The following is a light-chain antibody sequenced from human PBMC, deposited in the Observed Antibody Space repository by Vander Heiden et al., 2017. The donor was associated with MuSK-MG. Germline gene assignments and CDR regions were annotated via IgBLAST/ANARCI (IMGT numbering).Light chain of an antibody. CDR2: KAS. CDR1: QSISSW. V-gene: IGKV1-5*03. CDR3: LQYNSFLWT. J-gene: IGKJ1*01. Sequence: DIQMTQSPSTLSASVGDRVTITCRASQSISSWLAWYQQKPGKAPKLLIYKASSLESGVPSRFSGSGSGTEFTLTISSLQPDDFATYYCLQYNSFLWTFGPGTKVEIK.